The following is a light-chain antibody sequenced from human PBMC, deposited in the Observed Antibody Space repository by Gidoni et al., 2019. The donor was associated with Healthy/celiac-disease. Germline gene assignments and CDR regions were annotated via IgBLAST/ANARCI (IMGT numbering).Light chain of an antibody. V-gene: IGLV1-44*01. CDR2: SNN. CDR3: AAWDDSLNGPVV. J-gene: IGLJ2*01. Sequence: QSVLTQPPSASGTPGPRVTISCSASSSNIGSNTVNWYQQLPGPAPKLLIYSNNQRPSGVPDRFSGSKSGTSASLAISGLQSEDEADYYCAAWDDSLNGPVVFGGGTKLTVL. CDR1: SSNIGSNT.